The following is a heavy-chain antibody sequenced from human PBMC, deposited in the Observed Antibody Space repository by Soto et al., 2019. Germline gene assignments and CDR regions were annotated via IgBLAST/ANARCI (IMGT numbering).Heavy chain of an antibody. CDR3: AKGERFDSSGYYYKDAFDI. Sequence: EEQLLVSGGGLVQPGGSLRLSCAASGFTFSSYVMSWVRQTPGKGLEWVSAISSTGGSTNYADSVKGRFTISRDNSKNTVYMQMNSLRAEDTAVYYCAKGERFDSSGYYYKDAFDIWGQGTMVTVSS. CDR2: ISSTGGST. D-gene: IGHD3-22*01. V-gene: IGHV3-23*01. J-gene: IGHJ3*02. CDR1: GFTFSSYV.